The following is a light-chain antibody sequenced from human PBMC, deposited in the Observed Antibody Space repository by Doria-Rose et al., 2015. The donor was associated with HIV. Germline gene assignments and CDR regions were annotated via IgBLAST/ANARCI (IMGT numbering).Light chain of an antibody. J-gene: IGKJ1*01. CDR3: QQYGTSWT. CDR2: DGS. Sequence: EIVLTQSPGTLSLSPGERATLSCRASQSFSSTYLAWYQQKPGQAPSLPIYDGSTRATGIPDRFSASGSGTDFTLAINRLEPEDLALYYCQQYGTSWTFGQGTKVEI. V-gene: IGKV3-20*01. CDR1: QSFSSTY.